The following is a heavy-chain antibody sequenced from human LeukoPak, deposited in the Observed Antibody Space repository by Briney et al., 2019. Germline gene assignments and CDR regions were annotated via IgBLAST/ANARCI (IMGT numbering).Heavy chain of an antibody. D-gene: IGHD2-21*02. CDR1: GFSISSDGYS. CDR3: ARYGDSGSGGLDGLDV. Sequence: SETLSLTCTASGFSISSDGYSWNCLPQPPGNGLVWIVDIYPSGSTHYHPSLNSRITISIDRSYNQFFQKLSPVTAAAAAVYYCARYGDSGSGGLDGLDVWGQGTTVTVSS. V-gene: IGHV4-30-2*01. CDR2: IYPSGST. J-gene: IGHJ6*02.